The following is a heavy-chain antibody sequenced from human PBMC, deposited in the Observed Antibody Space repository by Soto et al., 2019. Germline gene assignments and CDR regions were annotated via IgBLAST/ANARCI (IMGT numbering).Heavy chain of an antibody. CDR2: IIPIFGTA. CDR3: ARGPPRFEILYYAFDP. J-gene: IGHJ5*02. D-gene: IGHD2-8*01. V-gene: IGHV1-69*13. CDR1: GGTFSSYA. Sequence: SVKVSCKASGGTFSSYAISWVRQAPGQGLEWMGGIIPIFGTANYAQKFQGRVTITADESTSTAYMELSSLRSEDTAVYYCARGPPRFEILYYAFDPWGQGTLVTVSS.